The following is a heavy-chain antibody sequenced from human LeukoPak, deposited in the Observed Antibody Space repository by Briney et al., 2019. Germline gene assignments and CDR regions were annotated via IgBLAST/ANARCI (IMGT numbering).Heavy chain of an antibody. J-gene: IGHJ5*02. Sequence: GGSLRLSCAASGFTFSSYWMHWVRQAPGKGLVWISRINSDGSSTSYADSVKGRFTISRGNAKNTLYLQMNSLRAEDTALYYCVRLSWELGDGGVTWGQGTLVTVSS. V-gene: IGHV3-74*01. CDR2: INSDGSST. D-gene: IGHD1-26*01. CDR1: GFTFSSYW. CDR3: VRLSWELGDGGVT.